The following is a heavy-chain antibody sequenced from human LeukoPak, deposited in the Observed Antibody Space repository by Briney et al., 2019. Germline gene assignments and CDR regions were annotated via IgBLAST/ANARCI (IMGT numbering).Heavy chain of an antibody. J-gene: IGHJ4*02. V-gene: IGHV3-21*01. CDR1: GFTFSSYE. D-gene: IGHD5-12*01. CDR3: ARNSGYDWGFEY. CDR2: ISTTSSYI. Sequence: PGGSLRLSCAASGFTFSSYEMNWVRQAPGKGLEWVSSISTTSSYIYYADSVKGRFTISRDNAKNSLFLQMDSLRAEDTAVYYCARNSGYDWGFEYWGQGTLVTVSS.